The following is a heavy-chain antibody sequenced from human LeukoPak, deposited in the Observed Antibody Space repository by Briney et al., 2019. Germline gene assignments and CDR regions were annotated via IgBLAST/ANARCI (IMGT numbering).Heavy chain of an antibody. CDR1: GYTFTSYY. D-gene: IGHD2-8*01. Sequence: ASVKVSCKASGYTFTSYYMHWVRQAPGQGLEWMGIINPSGGSTSYAQKFQGRVTMTRDMSTSTVYMELSSLRSEDTAVYYCARGGVIVLMVYSFDYWGQGTLVTVSS. J-gene: IGHJ4*02. CDR3: ARGGVIVLMVYSFDY. V-gene: IGHV1-46*01. CDR2: INPSGGST.